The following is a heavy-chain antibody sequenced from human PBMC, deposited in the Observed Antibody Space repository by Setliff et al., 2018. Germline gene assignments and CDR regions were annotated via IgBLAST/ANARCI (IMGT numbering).Heavy chain of an antibody. D-gene: IGHD3-10*01. V-gene: IGHV1-2*02. CDR1: RYTFSSYY. CDR3: PFWLAESASDF. Sequence: ASVKVSCKSSRYTFSSYYIHWMRQAPGQGLEWVGWINPNSGGTVYAQKLQGRVTLTRDTSISTAYMELSGLSSDDTAMYYCPFWLAESASDFWGQGTPVTVSS. J-gene: IGHJ4*02. CDR2: INPNSGGT.